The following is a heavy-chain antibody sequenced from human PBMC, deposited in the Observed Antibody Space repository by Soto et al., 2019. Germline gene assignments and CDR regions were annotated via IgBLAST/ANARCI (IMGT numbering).Heavy chain of an antibody. CDR2: INHSGST. Sequence: SETLSLTCAVYGGSFSGYYWSWIRQPPGKGLEWIGEINHSGSTNYNPSLKSRVTISVDTSKNQFSLKLSSVTAADTAVYYCARATSGPLRWIDDWGQGTLVTVAS. V-gene: IGHV4-34*01. CDR3: ARATSGPLRWIDD. J-gene: IGHJ4*02. CDR1: GGSFSGYY. D-gene: IGHD5-12*01.